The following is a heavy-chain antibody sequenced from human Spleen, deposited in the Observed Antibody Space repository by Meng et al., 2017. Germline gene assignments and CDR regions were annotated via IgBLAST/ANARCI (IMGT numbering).Heavy chain of an antibody. CDR1: GYTFTNYG. Sequence: QGQVGQPGAGVKKPGASVKVSCKAAGYTFTNYGISWVRQAPGQGLEWMGWISAYNGNTNYAQKFQGRVTMTTDTSTSTAYMEVRSLRSDDTAVYYCATRGNPYLNCWGQGTLVTVSS. CDR3: ATRGNPYLNC. V-gene: IGHV1-18*01. J-gene: IGHJ4*02. CDR2: ISAYNGNT.